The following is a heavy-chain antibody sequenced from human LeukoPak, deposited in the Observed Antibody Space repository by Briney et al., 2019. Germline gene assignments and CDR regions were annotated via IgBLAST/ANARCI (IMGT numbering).Heavy chain of an antibody. CDR3: ARGWNYFSWFDP. CDR1: GGSFSGYY. D-gene: IGHD1-7*01. V-gene: IGHV4-34*01. CDR2: INHSGST. J-gene: IGHJ5*02. Sequence: SETLSLTCAVYGGSFSGYYWSWIRQPPGKGLEWIGEINHSGSTNYNPSLKSRVTISVDTSKNQFSLKLSSVTAADTAVYYCARGWNYFSWFDPWGQGTLVTVSS.